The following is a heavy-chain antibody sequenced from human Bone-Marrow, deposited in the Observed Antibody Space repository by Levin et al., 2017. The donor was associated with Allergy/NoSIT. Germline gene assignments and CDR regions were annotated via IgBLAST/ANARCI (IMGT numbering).Heavy chain of an antibody. J-gene: IGHJ2*01. D-gene: IGHD2-21*02. CDR2: IYYSGNT. Sequence: PSETLSLTCTVSGGSVGSGGFYWSWIRQPPGKGLEWIGHIYYSGNTNFNPSLKSRVTISRDTSKNQFSLKLSSVTAADTAMYYCARVTSVVVTVDDLYWYFDLWGRGTLVTVSS. CDR3: ARVTSVVVTVDDLYWYFDL. V-gene: IGHV4-61*08. CDR1: GGSVGSGGFY.